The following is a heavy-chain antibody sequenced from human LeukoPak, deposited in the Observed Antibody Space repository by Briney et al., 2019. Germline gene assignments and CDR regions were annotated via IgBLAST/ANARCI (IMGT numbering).Heavy chain of an antibody. J-gene: IGHJ3*02. V-gene: IGHV4-59*01. CDR2: IYYSGST. D-gene: IGHD3-16*01. CDR3: AGGGGSTSAFDI. CDR1: GGSISSYY. Sequence: SETLSLTCTVSGGSISSYYWSWIRRPPGKGLEWIGYIYYSGSTNYNPSLKSRVTISVDTSKNQFSLKLSSVTAADTAVYYCAGGGGSTSAFDIWGQGTMVTVSS.